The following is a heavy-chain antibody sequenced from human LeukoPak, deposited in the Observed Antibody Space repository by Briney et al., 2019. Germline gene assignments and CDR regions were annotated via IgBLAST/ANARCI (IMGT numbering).Heavy chain of an antibody. Sequence: SETLSLTCTVSGGSISSSSYYWGWIRQPPGKGLEWIGSIYYSGSTYYSPSLKSRVTISVDTSKNQFSLKLSSVTAADTAVYYCARLIPSLRSIDYWGQGTLVTASS. V-gene: IGHV4-39*01. D-gene: IGHD3-16*02. CDR1: GGSISSSSYY. CDR2: IYYSGST. J-gene: IGHJ4*02. CDR3: ARLIPSLRSIDY.